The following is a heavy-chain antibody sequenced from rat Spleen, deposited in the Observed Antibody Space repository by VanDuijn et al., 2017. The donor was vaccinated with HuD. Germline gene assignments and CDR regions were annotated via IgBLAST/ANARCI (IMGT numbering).Heavy chain of an antibody. Sequence: QVQLKESGPGLVQPSQTLSLTCTVSGFSLTRNHVHWVRQPPGKGLEWMGIMWNDGDTSYNSALKSRLRISRDTSKSQVFLKMSSLQTEDTATYYCARGGLWFAYWGQGTLVTVSS. CDR1: GFSLTRNH. CDR2: MWNDGDT. CDR3: ARGGLWFAY. V-gene: IGHV2-32*01. J-gene: IGHJ3*01.